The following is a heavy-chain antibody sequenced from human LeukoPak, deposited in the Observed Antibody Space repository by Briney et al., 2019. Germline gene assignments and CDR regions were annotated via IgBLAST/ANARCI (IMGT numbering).Heavy chain of an antibody. J-gene: IGHJ4*02. CDR3: ARQGVGGPEGYQLLYMGY. D-gene: IGHD2-2*02. CDR2: IIPILGIA. Sequence: PRASVKVSCKASGGTFSSYAISWVRQAPGQGLEWMGRIIPILGIANYAQKFQGRVTITADKSTSTAYMELSSLRSEDTAVYYCARQGVGGPEGYQLLYMGYWGQGTLVTVSS. CDR1: GGTFSSYA. V-gene: IGHV1-69*04.